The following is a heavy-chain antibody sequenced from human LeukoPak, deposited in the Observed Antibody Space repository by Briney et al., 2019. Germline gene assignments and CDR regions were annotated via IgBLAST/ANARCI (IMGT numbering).Heavy chain of an antibody. Sequence: SETLSLTCAVYGGSFSGYYWRGIRQPPGEGGEGRGEINHRRSTNYNPSLKSRVTISVDTSNNQFSLKLSSATAADTAVYYCARAGVTIFGVVISGLDYWGQGTLVTVSS. CDR1: GGSFSGYY. J-gene: IGHJ4*02. D-gene: IGHD3-3*01. V-gene: IGHV4-34*01. CDR2: INHRRST. CDR3: ARAGVTIFGVVISGLDY.